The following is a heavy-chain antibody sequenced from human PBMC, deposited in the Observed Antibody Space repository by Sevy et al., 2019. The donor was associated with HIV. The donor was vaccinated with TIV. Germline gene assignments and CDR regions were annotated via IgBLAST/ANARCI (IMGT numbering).Heavy chain of an antibody. CDR1: GFTFNYAW. D-gene: IGHD3-3*01. Sequence: GESLKISCAASGFTFNYAWMSWVRQAPGKGLEWVGRIKSKTDGGTADYAAHVKGRFTISRDDSENTVYLQMNSLKTEDTAVYYCASVVKNDFWDGHVNYYGLDVWGQGTTVTVSS. CDR3: ASVVKNDFWDGHVNYYGLDV. CDR2: IKSKTDGGTA. V-gene: IGHV3-15*01. J-gene: IGHJ6*02.